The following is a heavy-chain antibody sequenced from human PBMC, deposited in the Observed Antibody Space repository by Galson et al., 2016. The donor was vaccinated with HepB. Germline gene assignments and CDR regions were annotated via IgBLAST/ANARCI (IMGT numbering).Heavy chain of an antibody. D-gene: IGHD6-13*01. CDR3: ARLPYGSNWSPLYYFDY. CDR2: IYYSGYT. CDR1: GGSIRSTTYY. Sequence: ETLSLTCTVSGGSIRSTTYYWGWLRQPPGKGLEWIGNIYYSGYTKHNPSLKSRVTISVDTSKRQFSLNLSSVTPADTAVYYCARLPYGSNWSPLYYFDYWGQGSLVTVSS. V-gene: IGHV4-39*01. J-gene: IGHJ4*02.